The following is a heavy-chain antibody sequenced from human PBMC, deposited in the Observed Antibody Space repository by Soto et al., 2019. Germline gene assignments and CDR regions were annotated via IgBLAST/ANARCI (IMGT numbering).Heavy chain of an antibody. V-gene: IGHV3-23*01. CDR1: GFIFSSYA. Sequence: PGGSLRLSCAASGFIFSSYAMSWVRQAPGKGLEWVSGISGSGATTSYADSVKGRFTVSRDNSKNTLYLQMNSLRVEDTAVYYCAKLRYFDWSSYNWFEYWGQGTPVTVSS. D-gene: IGHD3-9*01. CDR2: ISGSGATT. CDR3: AKLRYFDWSSYNWFEY. J-gene: IGHJ5*01.